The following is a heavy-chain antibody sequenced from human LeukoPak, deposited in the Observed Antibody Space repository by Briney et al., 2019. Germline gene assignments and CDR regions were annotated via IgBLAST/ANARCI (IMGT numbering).Heavy chain of an antibody. CDR2: ISNDGSDT. CDR3: ARGRPSSHPNFYVGPDY. Sequence: GTSLRLSCAASGFTFSSYGIKWVRQAPDKGLEWLALISNDGSDTYYADSVKGRFTISRDNSKNTLYLQMNSLRLDDTAVYYCARGRPSSHPNFYVGPDYWGQGTLVTVSS. V-gene: IGHV3-30*03. J-gene: IGHJ4*02. CDR1: GFTFSSYG. D-gene: IGHD5/OR15-5a*01.